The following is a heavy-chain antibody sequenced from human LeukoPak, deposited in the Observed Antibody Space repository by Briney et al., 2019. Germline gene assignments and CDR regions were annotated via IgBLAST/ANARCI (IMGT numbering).Heavy chain of an antibody. CDR3: ARAGYCSGGSCYSYFDP. CDR1: GFTFSSYW. Sequence: PGGSLRLSCAASGFTFSSYWMHWVRQAPGKGLVWVSRINSDGSSTIYADSVKGRFTISRDNAKNTLYLQMNSLRAEDTAVYYCARAGYCSGGSCYSYFDPWGQGTLVTVSS. V-gene: IGHV3-74*01. J-gene: IGHJ5*02. D-gene: IGHD2-15*01. CDR2: INSDGSST.